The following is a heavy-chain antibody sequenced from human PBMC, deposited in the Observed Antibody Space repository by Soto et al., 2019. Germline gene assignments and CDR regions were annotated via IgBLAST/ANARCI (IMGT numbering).Heavy chain of an antibody. CDR2: IWYDGSNK. CDR3: ARGGDYYYGMDV. J-gene: IGHJ6*02. Sequence: GGSLRLSCAASGFTFSSYGMHWVRQAPGKGLEWVAVIWYDGSNKYYADSVKGRFTISRDNSKNTLYLQMNSLRAEDTAVYYCARGGDYYYGMDVWGQGTTVTVS. CDR1: GFTFSSYG. V-gene: IGHV3-33*01.